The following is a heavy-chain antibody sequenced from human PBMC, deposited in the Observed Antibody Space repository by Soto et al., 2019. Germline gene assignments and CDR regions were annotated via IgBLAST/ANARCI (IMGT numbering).Heavy chain of an antibody. D-gene: IGHD2-21*02. CDR1: GFTFSSYA. V-gene: IGHV3-23*01. CDR3: AKDTRSVVTAILSAFDI. J-gene: IGHJ3*02. CDR2: ISGRGGST. Sequence: EVQLLESGGGLVQPGGSLRLSCAASGFTFSSYAMSWVRQAPGKGLEWVSAISGRGGSTYYADSVKGRFTISRDNSKNTLYLQMNSLRAEDTAVYYCAKDTRSVVTAILSAFDIWCQGTMVTVSS.